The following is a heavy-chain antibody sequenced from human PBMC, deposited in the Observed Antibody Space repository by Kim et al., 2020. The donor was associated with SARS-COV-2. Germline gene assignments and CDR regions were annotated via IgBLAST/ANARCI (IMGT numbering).Heavy chain of an antibody. CDR3: TTDLLYSSGWAYYYGMDV. J-gene: IGHJ6*02. CDR1: GFTFSNAW. D-gene: IGHD6-19*01. Sequence: GGSLRLSCAASGFTFSNAWMSWVRQAPGKGLEWVGRIKSKTDGGTTDYAAPVKGRFTISRDDSKNTLYLHMNSLKTEDTAVYYCTTDLLYSSGWAYYYGMDVWGQGTTVTVPS. CDR2: IKSKTDGGTT. V-gene: IGHV3-15*01.